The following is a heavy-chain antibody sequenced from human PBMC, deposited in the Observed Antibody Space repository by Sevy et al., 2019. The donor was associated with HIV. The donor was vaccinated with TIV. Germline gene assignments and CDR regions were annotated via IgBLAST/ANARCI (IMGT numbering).Heavy chain of an antibody. CDR1: GFTFSNAW. V-gene: IGHV3-15*01. Sequence: GGSLRLSCAASGFTFSNAWMSWVRQAPGKGLEWVGRIKSKTDGGTTDYAAPVKGRFTISRDDSKNTLYLQMNRLKSEDTVIYYCITDSKQRGLSALLDYWGQGTLVTVSS. CDR2: IKSKTDGGTT. D-gene: IGHD1-1*01. CDR3: ITDSKQRGLSALLDY. J-gene: IGHJ4*02.